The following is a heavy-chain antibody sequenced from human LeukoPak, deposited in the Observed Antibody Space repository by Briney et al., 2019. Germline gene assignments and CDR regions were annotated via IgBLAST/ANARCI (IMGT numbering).Heavy chain of an antibody. CDR1: GGSISSYY. V-gene: IGHV4-59*01. D-gene: IGHD3-9*01. Sequence: SETLSVTCTVSGGSISSYYWSWIRQPPGKGLEWIGYIYYSGSTNYNPSLKSRVTISVDTSKNQFSLKLSSVTAADTAVYYCARYYDTFWPNLYYYMDVWGKGTTVTVSS. CDR2: IYYSGST. J-gene: IGHJ6*03. CDR3: ARYYDTFWPNLYYYMDV.